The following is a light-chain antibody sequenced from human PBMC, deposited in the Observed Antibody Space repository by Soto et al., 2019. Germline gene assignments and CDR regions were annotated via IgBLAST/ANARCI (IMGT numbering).Light chain of an antibody. CDR3: QQASAFPLT. J-gene: IGKJ5*01. V-gene: IGKV1-12*01. CDR2: AAS. Sequence: DIQMTQSPSSVSASVGDRVTITCRTSQNIGTWLTWYQQKPGKAPKLLIYAASTLQNGVPSTFSGSGSATDFTLTISSLQPDDFATYYCQQASAFPLTFGQGTRLEIK. CDR1: QNIGTW.